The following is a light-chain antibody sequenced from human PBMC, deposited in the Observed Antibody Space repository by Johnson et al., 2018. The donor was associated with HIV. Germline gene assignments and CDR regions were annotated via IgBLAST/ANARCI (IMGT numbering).Light chain of an antibody. J-gene: IGLJ1*01. CDR2: ENN. CDR3: GTWDFSLSARV. V-gene: IGLV1-51*02. Sequence: QSVLTQPPSVSAAPGQKVTISCSGTSSNIGNNYVSWYQQFPGTAPKLLIYENNKRPSGIPDRFSGSKSGTSATLGISGLQTGDEADYYCGTWDFSLSARVFGTGTKVTVL. CDR1: SSNIGNNY.